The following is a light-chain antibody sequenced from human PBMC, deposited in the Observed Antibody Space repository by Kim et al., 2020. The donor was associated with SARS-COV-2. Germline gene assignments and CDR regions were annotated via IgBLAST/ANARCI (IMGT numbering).Light chain of an antibody. Sequence: VSPGKTASLTCSGDKLGDKYACWYQQKPGQSPVLVIYQDSKRPSGIPERFSGSNSGNTATLTISGTQAMDEADYYCQAWDSSTVVFGGGTQLTVL. J-gene: IGLJ2*01. V-gene: IGLV3-1*01. CDR1: KLGDKY. CDR2: QDS. CDR3: QAWDSSTVV.